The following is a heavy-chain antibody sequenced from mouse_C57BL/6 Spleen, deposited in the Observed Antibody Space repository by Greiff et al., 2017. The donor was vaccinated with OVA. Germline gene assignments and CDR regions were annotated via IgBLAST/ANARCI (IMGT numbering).Heavy chain of an antibody. D-gene: IGHD2-5*01. CDR2: FYPGSGSI. CDR3: ARHEMAYYSNFYYAMDY. Sequence: QVQLKESGAELVKPGASVKLSCKASGYTFTEYTIHWVKQRSGQGLEWIGWFYPGSGSIKYNEKFKDKATLTADKSSSTVYMELSRLTSEDSAVYFCARHEMAYYSNFYYAMDYWGQGTSVTVSS. V-gene: IGHV1-62-2*01. CDR1: GYTFTEYT. J-gene: IGHJ4*01.